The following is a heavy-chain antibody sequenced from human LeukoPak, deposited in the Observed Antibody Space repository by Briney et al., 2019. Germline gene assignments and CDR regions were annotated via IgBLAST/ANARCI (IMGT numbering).Heavy chain of an antibody. D-gene: IGHD2-21*02. J-gene: IGHJ5*02. V-gene: IGHV4-34*01. CDR1: GGSFSGYY. Sequence: SETLSLTCAVYGGSFSGYYWSWIRQPPGKGLEWIGEINHSGSTNYNPSLKSRVTISVDTSKNQFSLKLSSVTAADTAVYYCAREARRASCGGDCYSGRYYRWFDPWAREPWSPSPQ. CDR2: INHSGST. CDR3: AREARRASCGGDCYSGRYYRWFDP.